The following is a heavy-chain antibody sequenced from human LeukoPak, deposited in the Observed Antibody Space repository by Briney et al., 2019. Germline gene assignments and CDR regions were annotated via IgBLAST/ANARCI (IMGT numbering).Heavy chain of an antibody. D-gene: IGHD3-3*01. V-gene: IGHV1-2*02. CDR2: INPNSGGT. CDR3: ARAYGRYYDFWSGYYI. Sequence: ASVKVSCKASGYTFTNYYMHWVRQAPGQGLEWMGWINPNSGGTNYAQKFQGRVTMTRDTSISTAYMELSRLRSDDTAVYYCARAYGRYYDFWSGYYIWGQGTLVTVSS. J-gene: IGHJ4*02. CDR1: GYTFTNYY.